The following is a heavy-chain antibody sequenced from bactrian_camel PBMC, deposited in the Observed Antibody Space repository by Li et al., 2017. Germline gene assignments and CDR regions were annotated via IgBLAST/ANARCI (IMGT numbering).Heavy chain of an antibody. CDR2: IATGSGNT. J-gene: IGHJ4*01. CDR3: WSRAG. D-gene: IGHD1*01. V-gene: IGHV3S54*01. Sequence: HVQLVESGGGSVQAGGSLRLACTAPGYMYTRNCMGWFRQAPGKEREGVARIATGSGNTYYADSVKGRFAISQDNAKNTVYLQMNSLNSEDTALYYCWSRAGWGQGTQVTVS. CDR1: GYMYTRNC.